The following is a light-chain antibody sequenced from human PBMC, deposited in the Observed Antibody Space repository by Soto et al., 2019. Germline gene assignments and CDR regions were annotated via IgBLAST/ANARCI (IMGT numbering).Light chain of an antibody. CDR1: QSISSY. CDR3: QQSYSTLLT. J-gene: IGKJ4*01. V-gene: IGKV1-39*01. CDR2: AAS. Sequence: IQMTQSPSSLSASVGDRVTITFRASQSISSYLNWYQQKPGKAPKLLIYAASSLQSGVPSRFSGSGSGTDFTLTISSLQPEDFATYYCQQSYSTLLTFAGGTKVAIK.